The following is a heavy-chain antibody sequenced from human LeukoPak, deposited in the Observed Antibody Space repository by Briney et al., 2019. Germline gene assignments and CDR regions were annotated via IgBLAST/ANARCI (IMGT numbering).Heavy chain of an antibody. D-gene: IGHD5-24*01. J-gene: IGHJ4*02. CDR1: GGSMSSGDYY. Sequence: SETLSLTCTVSGGSMSSGDYYWSWIRQPPGTGLEWIGYIYYSGSTYYNPSLKSRVTISVDASKNQFSLNLSSVTAADTAVYYCARGGGYTEDYWGQGTLVTVSS. CDR3: ARGGGYTEDY. V-gene: IGHV4-30-4*01. CDR2: IYYSGST.